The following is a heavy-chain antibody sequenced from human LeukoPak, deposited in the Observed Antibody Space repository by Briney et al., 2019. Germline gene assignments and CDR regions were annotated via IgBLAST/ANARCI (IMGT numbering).Heavy chain of an antibody. D-gene: IGHD4-17*01. V-gene: IGHV1-46*01. CDR3: ARNPVTTKYFDY. CDR2: NNPSSGTT. Sequence: GASVKVSCKTSGYTFTSYYMHWVRQAPGQGLEWMGLNNPSSGTTSYAQKFQGRVTMTRDTSTSTVYMELSSLTSEDTAVYYCARNPVTTKYFDYWGQGTLVTVSS. CDR1: GYTFTSYY. J-gene: IGHJ4*02.